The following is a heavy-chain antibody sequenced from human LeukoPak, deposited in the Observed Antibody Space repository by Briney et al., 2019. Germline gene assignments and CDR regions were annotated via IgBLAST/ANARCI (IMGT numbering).Heavy chain of an antibody. J-gene: IGHJ4*02. D-gene: IGHD3-22*01. CDR2: ISNSGGT. CDR3: ARQSICDSSAYYYW. V-gene: IGHV4-59*01. Sequence: SETLSLTCTVSGGSISSYYWNWIRQPPGKRLEWIGYISNSGGTNYNPSLKSRVSISVDTSKNQSSLKLSSVTAADTAVYYCARQSICDSSAYYYWWGQGALVTVSS. CDR1: GGSISSYY.